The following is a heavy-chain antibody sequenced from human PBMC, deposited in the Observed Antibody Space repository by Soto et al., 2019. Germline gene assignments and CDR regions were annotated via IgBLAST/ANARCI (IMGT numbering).Heavy chain of an antibody. Sequence: GGSLRLSCAASGFTFSSYGMHWVRQAPGKGLEWVAVISYDGSNKYYADSVKGRFTISRDNSKNTLYLQMNSLRAEDTAVYYCAKDQGGLPQNYYYYYGMDVWGQGTTVTVSS. V-gene: IGHV3-30*18. CDR3: AKDQGGLPQNYYYYYGMDV. CDR1: GFTFSSYG. D-gene: IGHD5-12*01. CDR2: ISYDGSNK. J-gene: IGHJ6*02.